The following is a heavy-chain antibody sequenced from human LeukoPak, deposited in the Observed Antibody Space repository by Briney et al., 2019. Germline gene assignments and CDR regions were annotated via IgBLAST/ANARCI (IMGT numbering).Heavy chain of an antibody. CDR3: ARDGILGSHDY. J-gene: IGHJ4*02. CDR2: INNDGSST. CDR1: GYTFSTHW. D-gene: IGHD3-3*02. Sequence: GGSLRLSWAASGYTFSTHWMHWVRQAPGKGLVWVSHINNDGSSTSYADSVKGRFTISRDNAKNTLYLQMNSLRAEDTAVYYCARDGILGSHDYWGQGTLVTVSS. V-gene: IGHV3-74*01.